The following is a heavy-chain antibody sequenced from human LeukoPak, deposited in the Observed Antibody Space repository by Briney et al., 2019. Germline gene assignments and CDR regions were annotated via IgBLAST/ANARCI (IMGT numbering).Heavy chain of an antibody. Sequence: GGSLRLSCAASGFTFSSYEMNWVRQAPGKGLEWVSYISSSGSTIYYADSVEGRFTISRDNAKNSLYLQMNSLRAEDTAVYYCARVAVTDHYWGQGTLVTVSS. CDR2: ISSSGSTI. V-gene: IGHV3-48*03. J-gene: IGHJ4*02. CDR3: ARVAVTDHY. CDR1: GFTFSSYE. D-gene: IGHD2-21*02.